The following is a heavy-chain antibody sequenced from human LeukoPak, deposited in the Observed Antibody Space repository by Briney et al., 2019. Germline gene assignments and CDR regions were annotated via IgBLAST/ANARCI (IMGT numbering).Heavy chain of an antibody. CDR3: AKLRGYSYGYPFDY. J-gene: IGHJ4*02. V-gene: IGHV3-23*01. Sequence: PGGSLRLSCAASGFTFSNYAMSWVRQAPGKGLEWVSAISGSGGTTYYADPVKGRFTISRDNSKNTLYLQMNSLRAEDAAVYYCAKLRGYSYGYPFDYWGQGTLVTVSS. CDR2: ISGSGGTT. D-gene: IGHD5-18*01. CDR1: GFTFSNYA.